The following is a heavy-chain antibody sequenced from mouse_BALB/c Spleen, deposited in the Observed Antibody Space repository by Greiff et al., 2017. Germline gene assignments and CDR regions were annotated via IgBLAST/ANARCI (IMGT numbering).Heavy chain of an antibody. J-gene: IGHJ4*01. CDR3: ARVNYYGSRNGYYAMDY. CDR2: ISSGGST. V-gene: IGHV5-6-5*01. D-gene: IGHD1-1*01. Sequence: EVMLVESGGGLVKPGGSLKLSCAASGFTFSSYAMSWVRQTPEKRLEWVASISSGGSTYYPDSVKGRFTISRDNARNILYLQMSSLRSEDTAMYYCARVNYYGSRNGYYAMDYWGQGTSVTVSS. CDR1: GFTFSSYA.